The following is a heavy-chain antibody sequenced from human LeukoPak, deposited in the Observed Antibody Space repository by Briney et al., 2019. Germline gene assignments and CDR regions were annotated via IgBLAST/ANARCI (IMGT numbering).Heavy chain of an antibody. Sequence: PGGSLRLSCAASGLTFSSYWMSWVRQAPGKGLEWVANIKQDGSEKYYVDSVKGRFTISRDNAKNSVYLQMNSLRAEDTAVYYCVRALAAAGAYWGQGTLVTVSS. CDR1: GLTFSSYW. J-gene: IGHJ4*02. V-gene: IGHV3-7*05. CDR3: VRALAAAGAY. D-gene: IGHD6-13*01. CDR2: IKQDGSEK.